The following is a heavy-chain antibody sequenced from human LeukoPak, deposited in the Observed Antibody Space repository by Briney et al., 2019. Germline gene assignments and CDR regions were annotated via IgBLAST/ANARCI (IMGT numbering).Heavy chain of an antibody. CDR1: GGSISSGGYY. V-gene: IGHV4-30-2*01. CDR2: IYHSGST. D-gene: IGHD2-2*01. CDR3: ARQWPAAAIDY. Sequence: SETLSLTCTVSGGSISSGGYYWSWIRQPPGKGLEWIGYIYHSGSTYYNPSLKSRVTISVDRSKNQFSLKLSSVTAADTAVYYCARQWPAAAIDYWGQGTLVTVSS. J-gene: IGHJ4*02.